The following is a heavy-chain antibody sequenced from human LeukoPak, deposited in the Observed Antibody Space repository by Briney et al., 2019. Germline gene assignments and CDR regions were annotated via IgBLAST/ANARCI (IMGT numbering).Heavy chain of an antibody. Sequence: GRSLRLSCAASGFTFSDYYMSWIRQAPGKGLEWVSYISSSGSTIYYADSVKGRFTISRDNAKNSPYLQMNSLRAEDTAVYYCAIVSSIAARPPRNDYWGQGTLVTVSS. V-gene: IGHV3-11*04. J-gene: IGHJ4*02. CDR3: AIVSSIAARPPRNDY. CDR1: GFTFSDYY. D-gene: IGHD6-6*01. CDR2: ISSSGSTI.